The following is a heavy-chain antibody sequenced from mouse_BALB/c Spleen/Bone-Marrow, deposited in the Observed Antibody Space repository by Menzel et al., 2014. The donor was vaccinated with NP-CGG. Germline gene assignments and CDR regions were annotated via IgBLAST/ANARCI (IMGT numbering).Heavy chain of an antibody. Sequence: QVQLQQSGAELMKPGASVKISCKATGYTFSSYWIEWVKQRPGHGLEWIGEILPGRGSTNYNEKFKGKATFTSDTSSNTAYMQLSSLTSEDSAVYYYARWDTMAMDYWGQGTSVTVSS. V-gene: IGHV1-9*01. D-gene: IGHD1-1*02. CDR2: ILPGRGST. CDR3: ARWDTMAMDY. J-gene: IGHJ4*01. CDR1: GYTFSSYW.